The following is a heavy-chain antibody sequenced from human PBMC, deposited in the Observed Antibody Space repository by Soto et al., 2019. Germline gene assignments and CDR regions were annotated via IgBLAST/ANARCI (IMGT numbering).Heavy chain of an antibody. CDR1: GFTFSSYG. J-gene: IGHJ4*02. D-gene: IGHD6-19*01. V-gene: IGHV3-30*18. CDR2: ISYDGNNK. CDR3: GKRGYSSGWYLIDY. Sequence: GGSLRLSCAASGFTFSSYGMHWVRQAPGKGLEWVAVISYDGNNKYYADSVKGQFTISRDNSKNTLYLQMNSLRAEDTAVYYCGKRGYSSGWYLIDYWGQGTLVTVSS.